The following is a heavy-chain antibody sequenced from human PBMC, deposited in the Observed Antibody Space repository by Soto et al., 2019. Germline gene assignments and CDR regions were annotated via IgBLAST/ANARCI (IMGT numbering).Heavy chain of an antibody. J-gene: IGHJ4*02. CDR1: GGTFGSYA. V-gene: IGHV1-69*01. D-gene: IGHD2-2*01. CDR2: IIPVSAAA. Sequence: QVQLVQSGAEVKKPGSSVKVSCKASGGTFGSYAFSWVRQAPGQGLEWMGGIIPVSAAAHYAQKFQGRVTITADESTGTASMELSSRSSQDTAVYYCATALGCRSTSCTLDYWGQGTRVIVSS. CDR3: ATALGCRSTSCTLDY.